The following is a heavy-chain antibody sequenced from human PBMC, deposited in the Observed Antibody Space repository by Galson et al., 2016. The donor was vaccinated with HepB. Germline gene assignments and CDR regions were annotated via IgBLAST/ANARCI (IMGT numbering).Heavy chain of an antibody. CDR3: ARVAFDFLTGYSATPDY. D-gene: IGHD3-9*01. CDR1: GYTFTSYG. CDR2: ISAYNGNT. J-gene: IGHJ4*02. V-gene: IGHV1-18*01. Sequence: SVKVSCKASGYTFTSYGISWVRQAPGQGLEWMGWISAYNGNTNYAQKLQGRVTMTTDTSTSTAYMELRSLRSDDTAVYYCARVAFDFLTGYSATPDYWGQGTLVTVSS.